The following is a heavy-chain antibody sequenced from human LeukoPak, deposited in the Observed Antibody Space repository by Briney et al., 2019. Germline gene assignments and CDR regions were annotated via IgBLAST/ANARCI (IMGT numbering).Heavy chain of an antibody. J-gene: IGHJ3*02. CDR2: IKSKTDGGTR. Sequence: GGSLTLSCAVSGFTSSNAWMSWVRQAPGKGLEWVGRIKSKTDGGTRDYAAPVKVRFTVSRDDSKNTLYLQMNSLKTEDTAVYYCTTFDYAAFLIGGQGTMVTVSS. CDR1: GFTSSNAW. D-gene: IGHD4/OR15-4a*01. V-gene: IGHV3-15*01. CDR3: TTFDYAAFLI.